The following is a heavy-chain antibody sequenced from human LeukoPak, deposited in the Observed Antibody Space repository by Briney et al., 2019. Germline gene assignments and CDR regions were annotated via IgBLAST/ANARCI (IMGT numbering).Heavy chain of an antibody. CDR2: ISSSSSYI. V-gene: IGHV3-21*01. D-gene: IGHD6-19*01. Sequence: PGGSLRLSCAASGFTFSSYSMNWVRQAPGKGLEWVSSISSSSSYIYYADSVKGRFAISRDNAKNPLYLQMNSLRAEDTAVYYCARVLVAVAGTGDFWGQGTRVTVSS. CDR1: GFTFSSYS. CDR3: ARVLVAVAGTGDF. J-gene: IGHJ4*02.